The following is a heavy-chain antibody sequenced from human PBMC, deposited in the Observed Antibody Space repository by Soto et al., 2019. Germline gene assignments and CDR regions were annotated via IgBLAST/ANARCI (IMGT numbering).Heavy chain of an antibody. D-gene: IGHD6-19*01. CDR1: GYTLTELS. CDR3: ATYSSGWYRLDY. Sequence: ASVKVSCKVSGYTLTELSMHWVRQAPGKGLEWMGGFDPEDGETIYAQKFQGRVTMTEDTSTDTAYMELSSLRSEDTAVYYCATYSSGWYRLDYWGQGTLVTVSS. CDR2: FDPEDGET. V-gene: IGHV1-24*01. J-gene: IGHJ4*02.